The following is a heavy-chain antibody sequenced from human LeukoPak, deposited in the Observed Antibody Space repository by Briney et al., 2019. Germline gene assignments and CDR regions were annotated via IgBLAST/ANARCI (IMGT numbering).Heavy chain of an antibody. Sequence: PSETLSLTCAVYGGSFSGYYWSWIRQPPGKGLEWIGEINHSGSTNYNPSLKSRVTISVDTSKNQFSLKLSSVTAADTAVYYCARGRTYYYGSGTTKHYFDYWGQGTLVTVSS. CDR3: ARGRTYYYGSGTTKHYFDY. CDR1: GGSFSGYY. CDR2: INHSGST. V-gene: IGHV4-34*01. J-gene: IGHJ4*02. D-gene: IGHD3-10*01.